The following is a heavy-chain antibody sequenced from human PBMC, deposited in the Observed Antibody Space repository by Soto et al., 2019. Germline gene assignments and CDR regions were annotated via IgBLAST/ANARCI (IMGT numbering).Heavy chain of an antibody. CDR2: ISGSGGST. CDR3: AKDLLRITIFGVAGNWFDP. J-gene: IGHJ5*02. V-gene: IGHV3-23*01. CDR1: GFTFSSYA. D-gene: IGHD3-3*01. Sequence: VQLLESGGGLVQPGGSLRLSCAASGFTFSSYAMSWVRQAPGKGLEWVSAISGSGGSTYYADSVKGRFTISRDNSKNTLYLQMNSLRAEDTAVYYCAKDLLRITIFGVAGNWFDPWGQGTLVTVSS.